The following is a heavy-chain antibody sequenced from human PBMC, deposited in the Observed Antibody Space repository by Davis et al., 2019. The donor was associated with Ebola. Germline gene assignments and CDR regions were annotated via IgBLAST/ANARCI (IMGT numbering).Heavy chain of an antibody. CDR3: AKVIAVAGTGNFDY. D-gene: IGHD6-19*01. J-gene: IGHJ4*02. Sequence: PGGSLRPSCAASGFTFSSYCMHWVRQAPGKGLEWVAVISYDGSNKYYADSVKGRFTISRDNSKNTLYLQMNSLRAEDTAVYYCAKVIAVAGTGNFDYWGQGTLVTVSS. CDR1: GFTFSSYC. V-gene: IGHV3-30*18. CDR2: ISYDGSNK.